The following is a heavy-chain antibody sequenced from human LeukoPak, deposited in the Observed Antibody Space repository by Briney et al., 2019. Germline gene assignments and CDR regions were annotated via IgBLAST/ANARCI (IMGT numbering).Heavy chain of an antibody. CDR1: GFTFSSYS. V-gene: IGHV3-21*04. J-gene: IGHJ4*02. D-gene: IGHD1-26*01. Sequence: PGGSLRLSCAASGFTFSSYSMNWVRQAPGKGLEWVSSISSSSSYIYYADSVKGRFTISRDNSKNTLYLQMNSLRAEDTAVYYCAKDPEEGATLFDYWGQGTLVTVSS. CDR3: AKDPEEGATLFDY. CDR2: ISSSSSYI.